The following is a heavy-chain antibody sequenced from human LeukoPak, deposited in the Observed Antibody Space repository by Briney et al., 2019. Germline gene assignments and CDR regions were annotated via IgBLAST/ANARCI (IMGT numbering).Heavy chain of an antibody. V-gene: IGHV4-59*01. Sequence: SETLSLTCTVSGGSINSYYWSWIRQPPGKGLEWIGYIYYSGSTNYNPSLKRRVTISRDTSKNQFSLKLRSVTAADTAVYYCTSGGMVSGDYWGHGTLVTVSS. CDR2: IYYSGST. J-gene: IGHJ4*01. CDR1: GGSINSYY. CDR3: TSGGMVSGDY. D-gene: IGHD2-8*01.